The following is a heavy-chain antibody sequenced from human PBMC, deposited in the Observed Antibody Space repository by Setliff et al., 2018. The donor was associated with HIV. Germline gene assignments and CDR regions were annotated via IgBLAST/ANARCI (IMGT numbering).Heavy chain of an antibody. J-gene: IGHJ4*02. V-gene: IGHV4-38-2*01. CDR2: LHHTGST. CDR3: ASHNVGGGYGWGCYRPFDS. D-gene: IGHD3-10*01. CDR1: DYSISSGYY. Sequence: SETLSLTCAVSDYSISSGYYWGWIRQPPGKGLEWIGSLHHTGSTYYNPSLKSRVSTSVDKSNNQFSPQLSFVTAADTALYYCASHNVGGGYGWGCYRPFDSWGQGTLVTVSS.